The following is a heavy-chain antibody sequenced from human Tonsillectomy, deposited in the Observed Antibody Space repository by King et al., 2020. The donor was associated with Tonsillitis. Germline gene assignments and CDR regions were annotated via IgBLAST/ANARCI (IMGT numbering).Heavy chain of an antibody. Sequence: QLVQSGAEVKKPGASVKVSCKASGYTFTGYYMHWVRQAPGQGLEWMGWINPNSGGTNYAQKFQGRVTMTRDTSISTAYMELSRLRSDDTAIDYCARGHDYGDLDTDYWGQGTLVTVSS. J-gene: IGHJ4*02. V-gene: IGHV1-2*02. CDR1: GYTFTGYY. CDR3: ARGHDYGDLDTDY. D-gene: IGHD4-17*01. CDR2: INPNSGGT.